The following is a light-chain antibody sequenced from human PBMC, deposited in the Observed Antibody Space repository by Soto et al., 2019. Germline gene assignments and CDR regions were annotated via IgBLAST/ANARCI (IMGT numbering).Light chain of an antibody. J-gene: IGLJ3*02. V-gene: IGLV2-14*01. CDR1: SSDVGYDNY. Sequence: QSALTQPASVSGSTGQSITISCTGTSSDVGYDNYVSWFQQHPGKAPKLMIYEVSRRPSGVSNRFSGSKSANTASLTISGLQAEDEADYYCTSHTASSTWVFGGGTKLTVL. CDR3: TSHTASSTWV. CDR2: EVS.